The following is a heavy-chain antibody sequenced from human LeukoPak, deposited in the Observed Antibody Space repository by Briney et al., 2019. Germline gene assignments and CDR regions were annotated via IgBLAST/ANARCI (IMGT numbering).Heavy chain of an antibody. CDR2: INPAASDT. Sequence: GESLKISCKASGYSFSSYWIAWVRQIPGKGLEWMGIINPAASDTRYSLSIQGQVTISADRSISTAYLQWSSLKASDTAIYYCARGEGGYNYAFWGQGTLVSVSS. D-gene: IGHD5-24*01. CDR1: GYSFSSYW. V-gene: IGHV5-51*01. CDR3: ARGEGGYNYAF. J-gene: IGHJ4*02.